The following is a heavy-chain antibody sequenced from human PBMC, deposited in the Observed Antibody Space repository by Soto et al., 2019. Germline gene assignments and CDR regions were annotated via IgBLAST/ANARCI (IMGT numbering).Heavy chain of an antibody. D-gene: IGHD1-1*01. CDR1: GYTFTGYY. Sequence: QVPLVQSGAEVKKPGASVKVSCKASGYTFTGYYMHWVRQAPGQGLEWMGWINPIFGTANYAQKFQGRVTITADESTSTAYMELSSLRSEDTAVYYCASWPSTRGSTTGAWALDYWGQGTLVTVSS. J-gene: IGHJ4*02. CDR2: INPIFGTA. CDR3: ASWPSTRGSTTGAWALDY. V-gene: IGHV1-69*01.